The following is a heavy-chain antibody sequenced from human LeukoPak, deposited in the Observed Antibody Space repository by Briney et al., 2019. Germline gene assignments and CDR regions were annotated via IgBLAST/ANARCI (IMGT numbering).Heavy chain of an antibody. Sequence: PGGSLRLSCAASGFTFRDYYMSWIRQAPGKGLEWVSLMGPSTSNIYYVDSVTGRFTISRDSAENSLFLQMNSLRAEDTAVYYCARGGRDGPTIGYWGQGTLVTVSS. CDR3: ARGGRDGPTIGY. V-gene: IGHV3-11*04. CDR1: GFTFRDYY. J-gene: IGHJ4*02. CDR2: MGPSTSNI. D-gene: IGHD5-24*01.